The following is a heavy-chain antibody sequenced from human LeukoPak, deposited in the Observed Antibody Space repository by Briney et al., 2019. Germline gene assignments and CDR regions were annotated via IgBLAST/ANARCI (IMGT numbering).Heavy chain of an antibody. J-gene: IGHJ3*02. CDR3: AKEGEAAAKYAFDI. Sequence: PGRSLKLSCAASGFTFSTYGMHWVRQAPGKGLEWVAVISYDGSNKYYADSVKGRFTISRDNSKNTLYLQMNSLRTEDTAVYYCAKEGEAAAKYAFDIWGQGTMVTVSS. CDR1: GFTFSTYG. V-gene: IGHV3-30*18. D-gene: IGHD6-13*01. CDR2: ISYDGSNK.